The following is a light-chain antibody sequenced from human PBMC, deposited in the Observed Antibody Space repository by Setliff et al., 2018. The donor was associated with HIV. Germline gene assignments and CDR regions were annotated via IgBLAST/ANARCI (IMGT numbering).Light chain of an antibody. Sequence: QSVLTQPASVSGSPGQSITISCTGASSDVGGYSYVPWYQQHPGKAPKLIIYEVRNRPSGFSNRFSGSKSGNTASLTISGLQTEDEADYYCSSYSITNTLPFGTGTKVTVL. CDR3: SSYSITNTLP. V-gene: IGLV2-14*01. J-gene: IGLJ1*01. CDR1: SSDVGGYSY. CDR2: EVR.